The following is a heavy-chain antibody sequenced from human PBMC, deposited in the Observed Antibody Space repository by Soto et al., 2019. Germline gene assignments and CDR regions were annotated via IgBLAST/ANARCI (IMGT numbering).Heavy chain of an antibody. D-gene: IGHD3-22*01. Sequence: QVQLVQSGAEVKKPGSSVKVSCKASGGTFSSYAFSWVRQAPGQGLEWMGGIIPMFDTANYAQKFQDRVTISADASTSTAYMELSSLTSEDTAVYYCPISLTYYYETIGYYLGNMWGQGTLVTVSS. CDR3: PISLTYYYETIGYYLGNM. CDR2: IIPMFDTA. V-gene: IGHV1-69*01. J-gene: IGHJ4*02. CDR1: GGTFSSYA.